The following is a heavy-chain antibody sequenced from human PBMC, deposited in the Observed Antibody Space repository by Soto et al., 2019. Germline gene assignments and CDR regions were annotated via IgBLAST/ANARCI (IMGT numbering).Heavy chain of an antibody. CDR1: GGSISSYY. J-gene: IGHJ5*02. Sequence: PSENLSLTCTVSGGSISSYYWSWIRQPPGKGLEWIGYIYYSGSTNYNPSLKSRVTISVDTSKNQFSLKLSSVTAADTAVYYCARGREWFDPWGQGTLVTVSS. V-gene: IGHV4-59*01. CDR2: IYYSGST. CDR3: ARGREWFDP.